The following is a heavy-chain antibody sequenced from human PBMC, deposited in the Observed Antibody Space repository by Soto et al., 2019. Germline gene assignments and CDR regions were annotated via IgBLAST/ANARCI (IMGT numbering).Heavy chain of an antibody. CDR2: IYHSGST. D-gene: IGHD2-15*01. J-gene: IGHJ4*02. V-gene: IGHV4-30-2*01. CDR3: VGTYCRGGNCYVWASGY. Sequence: PSETLSLTCTVSGRSISSGGYSWSWIRQPPGKGLEWIGYIYHSGSTDYNPSLKSRVTISLDRSKNQFSLKLSSVTAADTAVYYCVGTYCRGGNCYVWASGYSGQGTL. CDR1: GRSISSGGYS.